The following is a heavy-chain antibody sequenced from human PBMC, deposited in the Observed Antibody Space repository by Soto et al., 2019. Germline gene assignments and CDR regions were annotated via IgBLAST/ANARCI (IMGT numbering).Heavy chain of an antibody. J-gene: IGHJ4*02. CDR1: GFTFSSYA. V-gene: IGHV3-23*01. Sequence: GGSLRLSCAASGFTFSSYAMSCVRQAPGKGLEWVSTIRSSNGGAFYADSVKGRFTISRDDPKSTLYLQISSLRAEDTAVYYCAKLDFDYWGQGARVTVS. CDR3: AKLDFDY. CDR2: IRSSNGGA.